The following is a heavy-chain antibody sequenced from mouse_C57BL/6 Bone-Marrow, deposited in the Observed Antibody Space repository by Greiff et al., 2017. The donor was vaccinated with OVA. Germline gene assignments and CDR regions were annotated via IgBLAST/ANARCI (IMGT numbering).Heavy chain of an antibody. D-gene: IGHD2-3*01. J-gene: IGHJ2*01. CDR3: ARSGWLLPPFDY. CDR1: GYTFTSYW. CDR2: IHPNSGST. V-gene: IGHV1-64*01. Sequence: QVQLQQPGAELVKPGASVKVSCKASGYTFTSYWMHWVKQRPGQGLEWIGMIHPNSGSTNYNEKFKSKATLTVDKSSSTAYMQLSSLTSEDSAVYYCARSGWLLPPFDYWGQGTTLTVSS.